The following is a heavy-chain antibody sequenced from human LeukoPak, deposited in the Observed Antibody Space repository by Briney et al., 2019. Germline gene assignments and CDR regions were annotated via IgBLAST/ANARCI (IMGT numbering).Heavy chain of an antibody. CDR3: ARDSPYGDYDSFDI. CDR2: IKEDGSEK. V-gene: IGHV3-7*01. CDR1: GFTLSTYW. Sequence: GGSLRLSCAASGFTLSTYWMSWVRQAPGKGLEWVANIKEDGSEKYYVDSVKGRFTISRDNAKNSLFLEMNTLRAEDTAVYYCARDSPYGDYDSFDIWGQGTMVTVSS. J-gene: IGHJ3*02. D-gene: IGHD4-17*01.